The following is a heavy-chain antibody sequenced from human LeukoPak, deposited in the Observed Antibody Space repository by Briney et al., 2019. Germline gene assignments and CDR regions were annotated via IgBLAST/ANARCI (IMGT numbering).Heavy chain of an antibody. D-gene: IGHD5-12*01. CDR1: GYTFTGYY. Sequence: ASVKVSCKASGYTFTGYYMHWVRQAPGQGLERMGWINPNSGGTNYAQKFQGRVTMTRDTFISTAYMELSRLRSDDAAVYYCARAPSGYDVLDYWGQGTLVTVSS. CDR3: ARAPSGYDVLDY. V-gene: IGHV1-2*02. J-gene: IGHJ4*02. CDR2: INPNSGGT.